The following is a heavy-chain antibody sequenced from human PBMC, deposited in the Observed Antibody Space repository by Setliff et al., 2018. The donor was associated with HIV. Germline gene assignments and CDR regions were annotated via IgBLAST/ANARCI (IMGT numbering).Heavy chain of an antibody. J-gene: IGHJ4*02. CDR2: IIPLFETP. D-gene: IGHD3-16*01. V-gene: IGHV1-69*06. Sequence: SVKVSCKSSGGSFSTYAINWVRQAPGQGLEWMGNIIPLFETPDAAPRRRGRVTITADKSTSTAYMELSSLAYDDTAVYYGVRGGVGGTEYVYLDFWGQGTLVTVSS. CDR3: VRGGVGGTEYVYLDF. CDR1: GGSFSTYA.